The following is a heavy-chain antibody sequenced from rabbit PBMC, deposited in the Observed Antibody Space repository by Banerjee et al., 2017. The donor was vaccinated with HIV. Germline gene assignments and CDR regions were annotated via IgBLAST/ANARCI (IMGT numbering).Heavy chain of an antibody. Sequence: QEQLVESGGGLVQPEGSLTLTCTASGFSFSDKYVMCWVRQAPGKGLELIACIYTDSDGTWYASWVNGRFTITRSTSLNTVTLQMTSLTAADTATYLCAGSLVDNANLWGQGTLVTVS. CDR1: GFSFSDKYV. J-gene: IGHJ4*01. V-gene: IGHV1S47*01. CDR2: IYTDSDGT. CDR3: AGSLVDNANL. D-gene: IGHD1-1*01.